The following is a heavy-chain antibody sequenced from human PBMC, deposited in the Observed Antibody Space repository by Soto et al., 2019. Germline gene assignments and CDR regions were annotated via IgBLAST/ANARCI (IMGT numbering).Heavy chain of an antibody. CDR3: ARQIYDSDTGPNFQYYFDS. CDR2: IDPSDSQT. V-gene: IGHV5-10-1*01. Sequence: GESLKISCKGSGDSFAGYGITWMRQKPGKGLEWMGRIDPSDSQTYYSPSFRGHVTISATKSITTVFLQWSSLRASDTAMYYCARQIYDSDTGPNFQYYFDSWGQGTPVTVSS. CDR1: GDSFAGYG. D-gene: IGHD3-22*01. J-gene: IGHJ4*02.